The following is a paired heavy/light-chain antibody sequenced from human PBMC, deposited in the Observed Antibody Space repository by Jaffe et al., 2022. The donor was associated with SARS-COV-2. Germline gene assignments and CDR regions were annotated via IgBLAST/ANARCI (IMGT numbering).Light chain of an antibody. V-gene: IGKV4-1*01. CDR3: QQFYSTPPT. Sequence: DIVMTQSPDSLAVSLGERATINCKSSQSVLYSSNNRNYLAWYQQKPGQSPKLLIYWASTRESGVPDRFSGSGSGTDFTLSITSLQAEDVAVYYCQQFYSTPPTFGQGTKVEIK. J-gene: IGKJ1*01. CDR2: WAS. CDR1: QSVLYSSNNRNY.
Heavy chain of an antibody. V-gene: IGHV1-69*01. D-gene: IGHD2-2*01. CDR2: IIPIFGTA. Sequence: QVQLVQSGAEVKKPGSAVKVSCKASGGTFSNYAISWVRQAPGQGLEWMGGIIPIFGTAEYAQNFQGRVTIVADESTSIAYMELRSLRFEDTAVYYCARGGIVVVPINVTGDWFDPWGQGTLVTVSS. CDR3: ARGGIVVVPINVTGDWFDP. CDR1: GGTFSNYA. J-gene: IGHJ5*02.